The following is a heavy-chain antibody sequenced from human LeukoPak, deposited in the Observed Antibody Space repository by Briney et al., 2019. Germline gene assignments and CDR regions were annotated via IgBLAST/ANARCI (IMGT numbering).Heavy chain of an antibody. J-gene: IGHJ4*02. CDR1: GGPISSYY. CDR2: IYYSGST. CDR3: ARLGKDYDILTGYYIVDY. D-gene: IGHD3-9*01. V-gene: IGHV4-59*08. Sequence: SETLSLTCTVSGGPISSYYWSWIRQPPGKGLEWIGYIYYSGSTNYNPSLKSRVTISVDTSKNQFSLKLSSVTAADTAVYYCARLGKDYDILTGYYIVDYWGQGTLVTVSS.